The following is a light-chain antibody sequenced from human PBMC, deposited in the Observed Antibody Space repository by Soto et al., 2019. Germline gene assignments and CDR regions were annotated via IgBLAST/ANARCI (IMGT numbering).Light chain of an antibody. J-gene: IGKJ4*02. CDR2: GAF. CDR1: QSVSYN. Sequence: EIVMTQSPATLSVSPGETATLSCRASQSVSYNLAWYQQKPGQGPRLVIYGAFTRATGIPARFSGSGSGTDVTLTINSLDTEDFAVYYRQLDPNWPPLTFGGGTKVEI. CDR3: QLDPNWPPLT. V-gene: IGKV3-15*01.